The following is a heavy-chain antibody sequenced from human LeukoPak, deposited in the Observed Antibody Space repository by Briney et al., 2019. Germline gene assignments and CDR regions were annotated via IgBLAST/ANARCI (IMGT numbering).Heavy chain of an antibody. CDR1: GYTFTGYY. V-gene: IGHV1-2*02. D-gene: IGHD6-19*01. CDR3: AINTLGGHSSGWYHYFDY. Sequence: GASVKVSCKASGYTFTGYYMHWVRQAPGQGLEWMGWINPNSGGTNYAQKFQGRVTMTRDTSISTAYMELSRLRSEDTAVYYRAINTLGGHSSGWYHYFDYWGQGTLVTVSS. CDR2: INPNSGGT. J-gene: IGHJ4*02.